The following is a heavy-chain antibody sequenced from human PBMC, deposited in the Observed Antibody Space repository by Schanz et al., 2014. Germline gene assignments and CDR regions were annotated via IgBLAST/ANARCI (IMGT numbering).Heavy chain of an antibody. CDR3: TSEDHNHDGLRSYSNV. J-gene: IGHJ4*02. D-gene: IGHD3-10*01. Sequence: QVQLLQSGAEVKKPGASVKVSCKASGYTFTSDSMHWVRQAPGQGLEWMGDINSSGGGTSYAQKFQHRLTMTRDASTSTVYMELSSLRSEDTAVYFCTSEDHNHDGLRSYSNVWGQGTLVTVTS. CDR2: INSSGGGT. V-gene: IGHV1-46*01. CDR1: GYTFTSDS.